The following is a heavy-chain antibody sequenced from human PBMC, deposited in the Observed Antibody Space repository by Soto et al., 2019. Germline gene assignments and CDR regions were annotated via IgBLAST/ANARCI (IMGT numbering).Heavy chain of an antibody. CDR1: GGSFSGYY. Sequence: SETLSLTCAVYGGSFSGYYWSWIRQPPGKGLEWIGEINHSGSTNYNPSLKSRVTISVDTSKNQFSLKLSSVTAADTAVYYCARTASHMRTYSSSWYLTSWFDYWGQGTLVTVSS. CDR3: ARTASHMRTYSSSWYLTSWFDY. D-gene: IGHD6-13*01. CDR2: INHSGST. J-gene: IGHJ4*02. V-gene: IGHV4-34*01.